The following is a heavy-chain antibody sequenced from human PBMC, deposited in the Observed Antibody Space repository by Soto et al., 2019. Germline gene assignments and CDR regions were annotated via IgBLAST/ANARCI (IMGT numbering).Heavy chain of an antibody. Sequence: QVQLVESGGCVVQPGRSLRLSCAASGFTFSSYGMHWVRQAPGKGLAWVAVISYDGSNKYYADSVKGRFTISRDNSKNTLYLQMNRLRAEDTAVYYCAKGAATNYFQHWGQGTLVTVSS. D-gene: IGHD2-15*01. CDR2: ISYDGSNK. V-gene: IGHV3-30*18. CDR1: GFTFSSYG. CDR3: AKGAATNYFQH. J-gene: IGHJ1*01.